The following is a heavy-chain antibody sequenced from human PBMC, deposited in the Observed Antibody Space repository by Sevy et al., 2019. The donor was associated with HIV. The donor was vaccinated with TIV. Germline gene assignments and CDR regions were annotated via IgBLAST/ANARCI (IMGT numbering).Heavy chain of an antibody. Sequence: GGSLRLSCAASGFTFSRFWMSWVRHAPGKGLEWVANIKQDGSEKYYVDSVKGRFTISRDNAKKSLYLQMNSLRAEDTAVYYCARNRDDSSGFHMDVWGQGTTVTVSS. J-gene: IGHJ6*02. CDR1: GFTFSRFW. D-gene: IGHD5-12*01. CDR3: ARNRDDSSGFHMDV. CDR2: IKQDGSEK. V-gene: IGHV3-7*01.